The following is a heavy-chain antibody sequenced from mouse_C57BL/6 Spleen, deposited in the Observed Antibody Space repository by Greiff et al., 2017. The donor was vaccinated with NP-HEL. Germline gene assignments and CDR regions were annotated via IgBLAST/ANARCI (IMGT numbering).Heavy chain of an antibody. CDR1: GYSITSGYY. D-gene: IGHD2-4*01. Sequence: EVKLQESGPGLVKPSQSLSLTCSVTGYSITSGYYWNWIRQFPGNKLEWMGYISYDGSNNYNPSLKNRISITRDTSKNQFFLKLNSVTTEDTATYYCATFYYDYDVWFAYWGQGTLVTVSA. CDR3: ATFYYDYDVWFAY. V-gene: IGHV3-6*01. J-gene: IGHJ3*01. CDR2: ISYDGSN.